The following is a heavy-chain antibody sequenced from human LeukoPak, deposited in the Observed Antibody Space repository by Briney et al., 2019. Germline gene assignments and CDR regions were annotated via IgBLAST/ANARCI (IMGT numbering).Heavy chain of an antibody. V-gene: IGHV3-66*01. Sequence: GGSLRLSCAASGFTLNNDYMGWVRQAPGKGLEWVSSLHIDGSTSYADSVKGRFSISRDNSKNTLYLQVNSLRDEDTAVYYCVKERGWGAPYYYGVDVWGQGTTVTVSS. CDR3: VKERGWGAPYYYGVDV. J-gene: IGHJ6*02. CDR2: LHIDGST. D-gene: IGHD3-16*01. CDR1: GFTLNNDY.